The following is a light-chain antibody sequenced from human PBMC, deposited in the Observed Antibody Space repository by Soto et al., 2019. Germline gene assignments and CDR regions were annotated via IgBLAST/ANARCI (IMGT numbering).Light chain of an antibody. J-gene: IGKJ5*01. Sequence: DIQMTQSPSTLSASVGDRVTITCRASQSISSWLVWYQQKPGKAPKLLIYKASSLESGVPSRFSGSGSGTEFTLTISSLQPDDFATYYCQQYNSYPITFGQGTRLEIK. CDR2: KAS. CDR1: QSISSW. V-gene: IGKV1-5*03. CDR3: QQYNSYPIT.